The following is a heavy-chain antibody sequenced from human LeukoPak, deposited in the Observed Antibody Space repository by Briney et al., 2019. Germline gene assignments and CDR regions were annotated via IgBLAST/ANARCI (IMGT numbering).Heavy chain of an antibody. Sequence: GESLKISCKGSGYSFTSYWIGGVRQMPGKGLEWMGIIYPGDSDTRYSPSFQGQATLSADKSISTAYLQWSSLKASDTAMYYCARHPNSWYYDILTPDYWGQGTLVTVSS. CDR3: ARHPNSWYYDILTPDY. V-gene: IGHV5-51*01. D-gene: IGHD3-9*01. CDR2: IYPGDSDT. CDR1: GYSFTSYW. J-gene: IGHJ4*02.